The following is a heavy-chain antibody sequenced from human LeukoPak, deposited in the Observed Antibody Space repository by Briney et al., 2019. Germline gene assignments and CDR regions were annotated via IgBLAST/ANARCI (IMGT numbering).Heavy chain of an antibody. Sequence: ASVKVSCKASGYTFTSYDINWVRQATGQGLEWMGWMNPNSGNTGYAQKFQGRVTITRNTSISTAYMELSSLRSEDTAVYYCARVRSSGLLRFLEWGPIGGHYWGQGTLVTVSS. CDR2: MNPNSGNT. V-gene: IGHV1-8*03. CDR1: GYTFTSYD. J-gene: IGHJ4*02. CDR3: ARVRSSGLLRFLEWGPIGGHY. D-gene: IGHD3-3*01.